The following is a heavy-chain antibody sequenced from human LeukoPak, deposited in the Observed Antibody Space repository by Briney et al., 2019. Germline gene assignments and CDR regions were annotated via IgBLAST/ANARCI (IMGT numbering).Heavy chain of an antibody. CDR2: ISSGSSYI. J-gene: IGHJ4*02. Sequence: PGGSLRLSCAASGFTFSSYSMNWVRQAPGKGLEWVSSISSGSSYIYYADSVKGRFTISRDNAKNSLYLQMNSLRAEDTAVYYCASDPDSPFDYWGQGTLVTVSS. CDR3: ASDPDSPFDY. V-gene: IGHV3-21*01. CDR1: GFTFSSYS. D-gene: IGHD1-14*01.